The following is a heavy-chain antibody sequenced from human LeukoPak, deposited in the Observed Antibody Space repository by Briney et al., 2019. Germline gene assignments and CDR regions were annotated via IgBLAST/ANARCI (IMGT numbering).Heavy chain of an antibody. V-gene: IGHV4-38-2*01. CDR3: AKSNGYGLVDI. J-gene: IGHJ3*02. CDR2: IYQSETA. D-gene: IGHD3-10*01. CDR1: GFDFNNYN. Sequence: GSLGLSCAASGFDFNNYNMNWVRQAPGKGLEWIGSIYQSETAHYNPSLKSRVTISVDTSKNQFSLKLNSVTAADTAVYYCAKSNGYGLVDIWGQGTMVTVSS.